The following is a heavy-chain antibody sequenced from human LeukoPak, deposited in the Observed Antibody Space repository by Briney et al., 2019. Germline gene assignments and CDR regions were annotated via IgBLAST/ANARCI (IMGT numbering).Heavy chain of an antibody. CDR3: ARAVHYSGTSDQYTGGWYYFDF. J-gene: IGHJ4*02. V-gene: IGHV4-59*01. CDR2: INYSGST. CDR1: GDPINNYY. D-gene: IGHD3-10*01. Sequence: SETLSLTCTVSGDPINNYYWSWIRQPPGKGLEWIGNINYSGSTNSNPSLKSRATISVDMSRKHFFLDLSSVTAADTAVYYCARAVHYSGTSDQYTGGWYYFDFWGQGTLVTVSS.